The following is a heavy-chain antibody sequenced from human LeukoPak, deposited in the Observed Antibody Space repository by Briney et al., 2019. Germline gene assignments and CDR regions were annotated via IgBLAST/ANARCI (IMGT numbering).Heavy chain of an antibody. J-gene: IGHJ4*02. D-gene: IGHD3-22*01. Sequence: ASVKVSCKVSGYTLTELSMHWVRQAPGKGLEWMGGFGPEDGETIYAQKFQGRVTMTEDTSTDTAYMELSSLRSEDTAVYYCATVYYYDSSGYSQTFDYWGQGTLVTVSS. CDR1: GYTLTELS. V-gene: IGHV1-24*01. CDR2: FGPEDGET. CDR3: ATVYYYDSSGYSQTFDY.